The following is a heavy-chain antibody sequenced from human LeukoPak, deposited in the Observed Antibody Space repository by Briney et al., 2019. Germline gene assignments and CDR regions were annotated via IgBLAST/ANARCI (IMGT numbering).Heavy chain of an antibody. V-gene: IGHV4-34*01. J-gene: IGHJ4*02. CDR3: ARGLAAAGRGYFDY. CDR1: GGSFSGYY. Sequence: PSETLSLTCAVYGGSFSGYYWSWIRQPPGKGLEWIGEINHSGSTNYNPSLKSRVTISVDTSKNQFSLKLSSVTAADTAVYYCARGLAAAGRGYFDYWGQGTLVTVSS. CDR2: INHSGST. D-gene: IGHD6-13*01.